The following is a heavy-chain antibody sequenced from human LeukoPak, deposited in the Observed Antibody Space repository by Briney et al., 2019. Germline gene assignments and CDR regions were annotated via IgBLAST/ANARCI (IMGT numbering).Heavy chain of an antibody. Sequence: PGGSLRLSCAASGFTFSSYSMNWVRQAPGKGLEWVSFISSSSSYIYYADSVKGRFTISRDNAKNSLYLQMNSLRAEDTAVYYCARDGLALSYYYDSSGPDYWGQGTLVTVSS. D-gene: IGHD3-22*01. CDR3: ARDGLALSYYYDSSGPDY. J-gene: IGHJ4*02. CDR2: ISSSSSYI. V-gene: IGHV3-21*01. CDR1: GFTFSSYS.